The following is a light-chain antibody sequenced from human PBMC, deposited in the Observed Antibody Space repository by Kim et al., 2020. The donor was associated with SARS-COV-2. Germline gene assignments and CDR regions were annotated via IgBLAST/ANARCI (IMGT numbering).Light chain of an antibody. CDR3: NSRDNGGDHVV. CDR1: TLRTYY. V-gene: IGLV3-19*01. CDR2: GKN. J-gene: IGLJ2*01. Sequence: FGQTVTIACHADTLRTYYASWYQQKPGQAPILVIYGKNNRPSGIPDRFSGSSSGNTASLTVTGAQAVDEAVYYCNSRDNGGDHVVIGGGTQLTVL.